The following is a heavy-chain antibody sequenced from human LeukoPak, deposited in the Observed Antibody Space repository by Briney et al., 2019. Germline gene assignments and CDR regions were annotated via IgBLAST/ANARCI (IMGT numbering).Heavy chain of an antibody. Sequence: ASVKVSCKVSGYTLTELSMHWVRQAPGKGLEWMGGFDPEDGETIYAQKFQGRVTMTEDTSTDTAYMELSSLRSEDTAVYYCARGGRLGVYCSSTSCYLDYWGQGTLVTVSS. CDR3: ARGGRLGVYCSSTSCYLDY. CDR2: FDPEDGET. D-gene: IGHD2-2*01. V-gene: IGHV1-24*01. J-gene: IGHJ4*02. CDR1: GYTLTELS.